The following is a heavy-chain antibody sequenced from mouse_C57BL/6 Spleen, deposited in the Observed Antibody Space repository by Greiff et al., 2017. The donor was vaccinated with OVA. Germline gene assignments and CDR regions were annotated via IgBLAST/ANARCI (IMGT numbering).Heavy chain of an antibody. J-gene: IGHJ2*01. CDR1: GYAFSSYW. CDR2: IYPGDGDT. Sequence: VQLVESGAELVKPGASVKISCKASGYAFSSYWMNWVKQRPGKGLEWIGQIYPGDGDTNYNGKFKGKATLTADKSSSTAYMQLSSLTSEDSAVYFCARWIPYYFDYWGQGTTLTVSS. CDR3: ARWIPYYFDY. V-gene: IGHV1-80*01.